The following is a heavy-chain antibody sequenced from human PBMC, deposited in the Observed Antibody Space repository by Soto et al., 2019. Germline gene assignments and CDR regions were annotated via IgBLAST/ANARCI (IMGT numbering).Heavy chain of an antibody. CDR1: GYTFTNND. CDR2: MNPGSGDT. D-gene: IGHD5-18*01. CDR3: ARMASFGSLIWFDP. V-gene: IGHV1-8*01. J-gene: IGHJ5*01. Sequence: QVQLVQSGAELKKPGASVKVSCKASGYTFTNNDVTWVRQATGQGLEWMGWMNPGSGDTGYAQKFQGRVTMTRDISIATAYMVLSSLRSQYTAIYYCARMASFGSLIWFDPWGRGPLATASS.